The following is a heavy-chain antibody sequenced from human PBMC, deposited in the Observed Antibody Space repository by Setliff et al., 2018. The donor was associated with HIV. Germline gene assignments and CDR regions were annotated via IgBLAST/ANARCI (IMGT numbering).Heavy chain of an antibody. J-gene: IGHJ4*02. Sequence: SETLSLTCTVSGGSLSGYYWSWIRQPPGKGLEWFGEINHSGSTNYNPSLKSRVTISVDTSKNQFSLKLSSVTAADTAVYYCARGLSFYDPGGFDYWGQGTLVTVSS. CDR2: INHSGST. CDR1: GGSLSGYY. CDR3: ARGLSFYDPGGFDY. V-gene: IGHV4-34*01. D-gene: IGHD3-22*01.